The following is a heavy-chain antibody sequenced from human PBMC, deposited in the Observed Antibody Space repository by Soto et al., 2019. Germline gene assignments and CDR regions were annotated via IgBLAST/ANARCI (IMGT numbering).Heavy chain of an antibody. D-gene: IGHD3-16*01. J-gene: IGHJ6*02. Sequence: ASVKVSCKASGYTFTGYYMHWVRQAPGQGLEWMGWINPNSGGTNYAQKFQGWVTMTRDTSISTAYMELSRLRSDDAAVYYCAGGGPGLEYYYYGMDVWGQGTTVTVSS. CDR2: INPNSGGT. CDR1: GYTFTGYY. CDR3: AGGGPGLEYYYYGMDV. V-gene: IGHV1-2*04.